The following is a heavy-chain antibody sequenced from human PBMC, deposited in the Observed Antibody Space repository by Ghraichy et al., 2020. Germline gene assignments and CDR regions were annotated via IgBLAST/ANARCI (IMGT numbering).Heavy chain of an antibody. CDR1: GFTFSSYW. V-gene: IGHV3-74*01. CDR3: ARDRGYSSSWYWGWFDP. CDR2: INSDGSST. Sequence: GGSLRLSCVASGFTFSSYWMHWVRQAPGKGLVWVSRINSDGSSTSYADSVKGRFTISRDNAKNTLYLQMNSLRAEDTAVYYCARDRGYSSSWYWGWFDPWGQGTLVTVSS. D-gene: IGHD6-13*01. J-gene: IGHJ5*02.